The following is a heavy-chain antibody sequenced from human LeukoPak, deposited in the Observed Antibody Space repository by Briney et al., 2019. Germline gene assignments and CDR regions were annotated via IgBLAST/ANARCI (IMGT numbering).Heavy chain of an antibody. CDR1: GYSFTSYW. CDR3: ARRSGNYGILTGSYYYYYMDV. CDR2: IYPGDSDT. D-gene: IGHD3-9*01. V-gene: IGHV5-51*01. Sequence: GESLKISCKGSGYSFTSYWIGWVRQMPGKGLEWMGIIYPGDSDTRYSPSFQGQVTISADKSISTAYLQWSSLKASDTAMYYCARRSGNYGILTGSYYYYYMDVWGKGTTVTVSS. J-gene: IGHJ6*03.